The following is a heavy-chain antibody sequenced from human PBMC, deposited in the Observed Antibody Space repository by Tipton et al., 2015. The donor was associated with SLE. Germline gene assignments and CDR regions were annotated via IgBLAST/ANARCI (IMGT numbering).Heavy chain of an antibody. Sequence: TLSLTCTVSGGSISSYYWSWIRQPPGKGLEWIGYIYYSGSTNYNPSLKSRVSISVDKSKNQFSLRLNSVTAADTAMYYCAKADGVVGGQVPYWYFDLWGRGTLVTVSS. CDR3: AKADGVVGGQVPYWYFDL. D-gene: IGHD2-21*01. V-gene: IGHV4-59*01. CDR1: GGSISSYY. J-gene: IGHJ2*01. CDR2: IYYSGST.